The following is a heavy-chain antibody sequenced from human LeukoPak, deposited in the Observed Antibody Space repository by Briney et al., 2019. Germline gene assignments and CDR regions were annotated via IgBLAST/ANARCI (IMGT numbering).Heavy chain of an antibody. CDR3: ARHSGSYYVGDAFDI. Sequence: PSETLSLTCTVSGGSIGSYYFSWIRQPPGKGLEWIGYIYYSGSTNYNPSLKSRVTISVDTSKNQFSLKLSSVTAADTAVYYCARHSGSYYVGDAFDIWGQGTMVTVSS. V-gene: IGHV4-59*08. CDR2: IYYSGST. D-gene: IGHD1-26*01. J-gene: IGHJ3*02. CDR1: GGSIGSYY.